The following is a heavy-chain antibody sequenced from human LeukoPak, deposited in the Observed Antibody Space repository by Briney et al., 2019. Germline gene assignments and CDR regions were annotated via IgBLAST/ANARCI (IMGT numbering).Heavy chain of an antibody. Sequence: KSGGSLRLSCAASGFTFSSYSMNWVRQAPGKGLEWVSSISSSSSYIYYADSVKGRFTISRDNAKNSLYLQMNSLRAEDTAVYYCARGRFLEWLLPTWGQGTLVTVSS. D-gene: IGHD3-3*01. CDR2: ISSSSSYI. CDR3: ARGRFLEWLLPT. V-gene: IGHV3-21*01. J-gene: IGHJ5*02. CDR1: GFTFSSYS.